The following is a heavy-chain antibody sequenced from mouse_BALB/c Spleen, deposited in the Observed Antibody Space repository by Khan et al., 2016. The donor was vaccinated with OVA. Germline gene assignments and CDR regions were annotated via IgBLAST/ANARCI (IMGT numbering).Heavy chain of an antibody. J-gene: IGHJ2*01. V-gene: IGHV1-7*01. CDR3: ARRGLRWDFDY. CDR1: GYTFINYW. D-gene: IGHD1-1*02. CDR2: INPSTGYT. Sequence: CGAELAKPGASVKMSCKASGYTFINYWILWVKQRPGQGLEWIGYINPSTGYTDYNQNFKDKATLTADKSSSTAYMQLSSLTSEDSAVYDCARRGLRWDFDYWGQGTTLTVSS.